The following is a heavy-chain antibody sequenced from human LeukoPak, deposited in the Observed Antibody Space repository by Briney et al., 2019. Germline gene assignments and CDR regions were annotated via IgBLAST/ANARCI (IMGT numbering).Heavy chain of an antibody. CDR3: ARAPEGRFYDSSGYVGWYFDR. CDR2: INPNSGST. V-gene: IGHV1-2*02. Sequence: ASVSVSCKTSGYIFKAHYMHWVRQAPGQGLEWMGWINPNSGSTDYAQRFQGRVSMNRDTSTNTIYMHLRSLKSDDTAVYFCARAPEGRFYDSSGYVGWYFDRWDRGTLVTVSS. CDR1: GYIFKAHY. J-gene: IGHJ2*01. D-gene: IGHD3-22*01.